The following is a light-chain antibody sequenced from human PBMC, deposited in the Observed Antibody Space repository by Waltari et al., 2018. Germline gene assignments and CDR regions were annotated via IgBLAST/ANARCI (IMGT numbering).Light chain of an antibody. CDR2: DTT. V-gene: IGKV3-11*01. J-gene: IGKJ3*01. Sequence: EIVLTQSPSALSLSPGERATLSCTASQPLDSFLAWYQQRGGQPPKLRIKDTTNRAPVIPARFAGSGTGKEFTLTNTSREPEDAGVYFCQQRGAWPLTFGPGTTVDV. CDR3: QQRGAWPLT. CDR1: QPLDSF.